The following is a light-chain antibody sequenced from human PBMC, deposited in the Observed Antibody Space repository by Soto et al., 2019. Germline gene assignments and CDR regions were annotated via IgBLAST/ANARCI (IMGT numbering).Light chain of an antibody. CDR3: QQYNTYPLT. J-gene: IGKJ4*01. CDR1: QSISTW. Sequence: DIQMTQSPSTLSASVGDRVTITCRASQSISTWLAWYQQKPGKAPKLLIYKASNLEGGVPSRFSGSGSGTEFTITISSLQPDDFATYYCQQYNTYPLTFCGGTTVEIK. CDR2: KAS. V-gene: IGKV1-5*03.